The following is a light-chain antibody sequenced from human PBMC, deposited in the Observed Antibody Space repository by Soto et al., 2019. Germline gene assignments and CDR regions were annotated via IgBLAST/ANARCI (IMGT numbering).Light chain of an antibody. Sequence: EIVLTQSQATRSLSPGERATLSCRASQSVSSYLAWYQQKPGQAPRLLIYDASNRATGIPARFSGSGSGTDFTLTISSLEPEDFAVYYCQQRSNWPPQVTFGQGTRLEIK. CDR2: DAS. J-gene: IGKJ5*01. V-gene: IGKV3-11*01. CDR1: QSVSSY. CDR3: QQRSNWPPQVT.